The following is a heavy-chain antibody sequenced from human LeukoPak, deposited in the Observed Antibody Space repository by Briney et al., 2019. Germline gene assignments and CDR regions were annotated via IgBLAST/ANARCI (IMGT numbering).Heavy chain of an antibody. J-gene: IGHJ6*03. D-gene: IGHD4-23*01. CDR3: ARDLYGGNSQDYYYYMDV. CDR2: IYTSGST. Sequence: SETLSLTCTVSGGSISGYYWSWIRQPAGKGLEWIGRIYTSGSTNYNPSLKSRVTMSVDTSKNQFSLKLSSVTAADTAVYYCARDLYGGNSQDYYYYMDVWGKGTTVNVSS. CDR1: GGSISGYY. V-gene: IGHV4-4*07.